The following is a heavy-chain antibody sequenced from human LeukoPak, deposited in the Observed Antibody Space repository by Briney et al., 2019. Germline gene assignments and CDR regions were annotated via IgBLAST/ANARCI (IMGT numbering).Heavy chain of an antibody. CDR3: ARVQLWSVYYFDY. Sequence: SETLSLTCTVSGGSISSYYWSWIRQPPGKGLEWLGYIYYSGSTNYNPSLKSRVTISVDTSKNQFSLKLSSVTAADTAVYYCARVQLWSVYYFDYWGQGTLVTVSS. D-gene: IGHD5-18*01. CDR1: GGSISSYY. V-gene: IGHV4-59*01. J-gene: IGHJ4*02. CDR2: IYYSGST.